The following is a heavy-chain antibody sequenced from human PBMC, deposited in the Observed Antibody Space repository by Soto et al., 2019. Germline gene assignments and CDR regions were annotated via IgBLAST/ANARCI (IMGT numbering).Heavy chain of an antibody. D-gene: IGHD6-13*01. J-gene: IGHJ6*02. CDR1: GGTFSSYA. CDR2: IIPIFGTA. V-gene: IGHV1-69*01. Sequence: QVQLVQSGAEEKKTGASVKESCQASGGTFSSYAISWLRQAPGQWLEWMGGIIPIFGTANYAQKFQGRVTITADESTSTAYMELSSLRSEDTDVYYCAGNIAAAGPLPYSYYGMDVWAQGTTVTVSS. CDR3: AGNIAAAGPLPYSYYGMDV.